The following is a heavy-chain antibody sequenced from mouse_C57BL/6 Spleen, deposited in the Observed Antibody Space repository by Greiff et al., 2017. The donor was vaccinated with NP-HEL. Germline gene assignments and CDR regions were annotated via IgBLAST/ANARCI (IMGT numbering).Heavy chain of an antibody. CDR3: ARRNYYGSSLDY. CDR1: GYTFTSYW. Sequence: VQLQQSGAELVMPGASVKLSCKASGYTFTSYWMHWVKQRPGQGLEWIGEIDPSDSYTNYNQKFKGKSTLTVDKSSSTAYMQLSSLTSEDSAVDYCARRNYYGSSLDYWGQGTTLTVSS. D-gene: IGHD1-1*01. CDR2: IDPSDSYT. V-gene: IGHV1-69*01. J-gene: IGHJ2*01.